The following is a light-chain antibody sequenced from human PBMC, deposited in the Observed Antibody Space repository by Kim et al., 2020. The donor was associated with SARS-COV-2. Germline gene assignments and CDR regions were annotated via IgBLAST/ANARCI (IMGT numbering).Light chain of an antibody. CDR1: SLRSYY. V-gene: IGLV3-19*01. CDR3: NSRDSSGNHGV. CDR2: GKN. J-gene: IGLJ3*02. Sequence: SSELTQDPTVYVALGQTVRITCQGDSLRSYYASWYQQKPGQAPVLVIYGKNNRPSGIPDRFSGSSSGNTASLTITGAQAEDEADYYFNSRDSSGNHGVFG.